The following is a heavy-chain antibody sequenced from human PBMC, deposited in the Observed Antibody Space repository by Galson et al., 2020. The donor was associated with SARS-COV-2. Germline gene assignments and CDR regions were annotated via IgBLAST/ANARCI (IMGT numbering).Heavy chain of an antibody. Sequence: ASVKVSCKASGFTFTDYYMNWVRQATGQGLEWVGWINPYSGDTDQAQNFQGRVTMTSDTTINTAYMELSSLRSDDTAIYYCASGDYGVSWGQGTLITVSS. J-gene: IGHJ1*01. CDR2: INPYSGDT. D-gene: IGHD4-17*01. V-gene: IGHV1-2*02. CDR1: GFTFTDYY. CDR3: ASGDYGVS.